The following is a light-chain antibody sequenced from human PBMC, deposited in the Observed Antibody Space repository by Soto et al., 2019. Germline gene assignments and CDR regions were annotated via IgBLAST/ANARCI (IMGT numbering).Light chain of an antibody. Sequence: QSALTQPASVSGSPGQSITISCTGTSSDVGGYNYVSWYQQHPGKAPKLMIYDVSNRPSGVSNRFSGSKSGNTASLTISGLQAEDESDYYVSSYTSSSTDVFGTGTKVTVL. CDR3: SSYTSSSTDV. CDR1: SSDVGGYNY. CDR2: DVS. J-gene: IGLJ1*01. V-gene: IGLV2-14*01.